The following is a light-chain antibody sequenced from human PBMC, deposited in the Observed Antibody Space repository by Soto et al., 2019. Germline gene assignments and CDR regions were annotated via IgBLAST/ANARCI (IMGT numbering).Light chain of an antibody. CDR1: QSATSNY. J-gene: IGKJ4*01. Sequence: EIVLTQSPGTLSLSPGERATLSCRASQSATSNYLAWYQQKPGQAPRLLIYGASSRATGIPDRFSGSGSGTDFTLTISRLEPEDFAMYSCHQYGSSPLTFGGGTKVEIK. CDR3: HQYGSSPLT. CDR2: GAS. V-gene: IGKV3-20*01.